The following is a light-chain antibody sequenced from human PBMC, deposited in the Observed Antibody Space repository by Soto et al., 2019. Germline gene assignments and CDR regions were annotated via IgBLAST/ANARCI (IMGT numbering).Light chain of an antibody. CDR2: GAS. CDR3: QQYGSSPCT. J-gene: IGKJ2*02. Sequence: EILLTQSPGTLSLSPGEGATLSCRASQSVRSSYLAWYQQRPGQAPGLLIYGASSRATGIPDRFSGSGSGTDFTLTISRLEPEDFAVYYCQQYGSSPCTFGQGTKLEIK. V-gene: IGKV3-20*01. CDR1: QSVRSSY.